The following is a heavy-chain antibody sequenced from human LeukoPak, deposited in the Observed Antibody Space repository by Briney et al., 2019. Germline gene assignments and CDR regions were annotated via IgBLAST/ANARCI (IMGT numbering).Heavy chain of an antibody. D-gene: IGHD3-22*01. CDR1: GYTFTSYG. V-gene: IGHV1-18*01. J-gene: IGHJ3*02. Sequence: ASVTVSFTASGYTFTSYGISWVRQAPGQGLEWMGWISAYNSNTNYAHKLQGRVTMTTDTSTSTAYMEMRSLRSNDTAVYYCAREMNYYDSSGYYVDAFDIWGQGTMVTVSS. CDR3: AREMNYYDSSGYYVDAFDI. CDR2: ISAYNSNT.